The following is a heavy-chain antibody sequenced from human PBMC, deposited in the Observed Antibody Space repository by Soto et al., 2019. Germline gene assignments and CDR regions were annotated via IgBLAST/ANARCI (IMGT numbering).Heavy chain of an antibody. D-gene: IGHD6-19*01. CDR1: GYIFTGYY. J-gene: IGHJ3*02. V-gene: IGHV1-2*02. Sequence: VKVSCKASGYIFTGYYMHWVRQAPGQGLEWMGWINPNSGGTNYAQKFQGRVTMTRDTSISTAYMELSRLRSDDTAVYYCVRPWAGNDAFDIWGQGTMVTVSS. CDR3: VRPWAGNDAFDI. CDR2: INPNSGGT.